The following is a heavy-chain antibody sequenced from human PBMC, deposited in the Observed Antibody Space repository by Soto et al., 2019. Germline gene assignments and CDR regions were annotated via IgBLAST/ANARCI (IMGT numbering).Heavy chain of an antibody. J-gene: IGHJ2*01. CDR3: AREDQGVPPKDGSGHWLGYFDR. D-gene: IGHD6-19*01. CDR2: IQQDGGDK. Sequence: EVQLVESGGGLVQPGGSLRLSCAASGFTFSTYWMSWLRQAPGKGLEWVANIQQDGGDKYHVDSVKGRFTISRDNAKNTLYVQMSSLRTEDTAVYYCAREDQGVPPKDGSGHWLGYFDRWGRGTLVTVSS. CDR1: GFTFSTYW. V-gene: IGHV3-7*05.